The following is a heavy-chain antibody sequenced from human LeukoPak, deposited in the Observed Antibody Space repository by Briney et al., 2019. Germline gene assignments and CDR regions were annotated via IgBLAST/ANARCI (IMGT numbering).Heavy chain of an antibody. D-gene: IGHD3-22*01. V-gene: IGHV4-31*03. CDR2: IYYSGST. Sequence: PSETLSLTCTVSGGSISSGGYYWSWIRQHPGKGLEWIGYIYYSGSTYYNPSLKSRVTISVDTSKNQFSLKLSSVTAADTAVYYCARGRWYYDSAVRLRRTDAFDIWGQGTMVTVSS. J-gene: IGHJ3*02. CDR3: ARGRWYYDSAVRLRRTDAFDI. CDR1: GGSISSGGYY.